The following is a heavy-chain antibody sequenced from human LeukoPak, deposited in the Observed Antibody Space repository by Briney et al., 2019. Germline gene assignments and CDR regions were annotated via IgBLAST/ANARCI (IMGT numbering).Heavy chain of an antibody. CDR2: IYYSGST. CDR3: ARDRNPWSINSYNWFDP. CDR1: GDSISTSSYY. V-gene: IGHV4-39*07. D-gene: IGHD3-3*01. J-gene: IGHJ5*02. Sequence: PSETLSLTCSVSGDSISTSSYYWGWIRQPPGKGLEWIGTIYYSGSTYYNPSLTSRVTISVDTSKNQFSLKLSSVTAADTAVYYCARDRNPWSINSYNWFDPWGQGTLVTVSS.